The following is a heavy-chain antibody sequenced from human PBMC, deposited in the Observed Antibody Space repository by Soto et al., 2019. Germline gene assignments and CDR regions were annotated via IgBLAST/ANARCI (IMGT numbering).Heavy chain of an antibody. V-gene: IGHV4-59*01. CDR1: GGSISSYY. CDR2: IYYSGST. D-gene: IGHD1-26*01. Sequence: LSLTCTVSGGSISSYYWSWIRQPPGKGLKWIGYIYYSGSTNYNPSLKSRVTISVDTSKNQFSLKLSSVTAADTAVYYCAREGNLFSGSYRYIDYWGQGTLVTVSS. J-gene: IGHJ4*02. CDR3: AREGNLFSGSYRYIDY.